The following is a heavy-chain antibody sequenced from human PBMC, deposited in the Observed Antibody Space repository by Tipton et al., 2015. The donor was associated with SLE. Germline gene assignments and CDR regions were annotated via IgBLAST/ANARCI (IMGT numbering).Heavy chain of an antibody. J-gene: IGHJ4*02. CDR1: GFTFDDYA. CDR3: ARGSGWIINY. V-gene: IGHV3-9*01. CDR2: ISWNSGSI. Sequence: SLRLSCAASGFTFDDYAMHWVRQAPGKGLEWVSGISWNSGSIGYADSVKGRFTISRDNAKNSLYLQMNNLGPEDTAVYYCARGSGWIINYWGQGALVTVSS. D-gene: IGHD3-10*01.